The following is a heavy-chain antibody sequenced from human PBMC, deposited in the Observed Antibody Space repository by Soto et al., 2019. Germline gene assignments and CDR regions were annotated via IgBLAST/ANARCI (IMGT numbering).Heavy chain of an antibody. J-gene: IGHJ5*02. Sequence: PGGSLRLSCAASGFTFSSYSMNWVRQAPGKGLEWVSSISGSSSYIYYADSVKGRFTISRDNAKNSLYLQMNSLRAEDTAVYYCARSYDSSGDYPGWFDPWGQGTLVTVSS. CDR2: ISGSSSYI. CDR1: GFTFSSYS. CDR3: ARSYDSSGDYPGWFDP. V-gene: IGHV3-21*01. D-gene: IGHD3-22*01.